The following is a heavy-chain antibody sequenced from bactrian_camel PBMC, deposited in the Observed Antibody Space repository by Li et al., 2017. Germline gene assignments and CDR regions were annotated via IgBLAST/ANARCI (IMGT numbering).Heavy chain of an antibody. Sequence: DVQLVESGGGSVQAGGSLRLSCAASGWTFSTDCMAWFRQAPGKEREVVARSYVGGRSTDYTDSVKGRFTISRDNAQNTVCLQMNSLKPEDSALYYCASGSLFGPCLNDKLYSYWGQGTQVTVS. CDR3: ASGSLFGPCLNDKLYSY. CDR1: GWTFSTDC. D-gene: IGHD2*01. V-gene: IGHV3S40*01. J-gene: IGHJ4*01. CDR2: SYVGGRST.